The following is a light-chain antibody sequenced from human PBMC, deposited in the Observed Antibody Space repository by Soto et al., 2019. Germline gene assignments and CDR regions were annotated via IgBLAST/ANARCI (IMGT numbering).Light chain of an antibody. J-gene: IGLJ1*01. CDR3: GTWDSDSYV. V-gene: IGLV1-51*01. Sequence: QSVLTQSASVSAAPGQKVTISCSGGSSNIGNNDVSWYHQLPGTAPKVLIYDNNKRASGIPDRFSGSKSGTSATLGITGLQTGDEGDYYCGTWDSDSYVFGTGTKVTVL. CDR1: SSNIGNND. CDR2: DNN.